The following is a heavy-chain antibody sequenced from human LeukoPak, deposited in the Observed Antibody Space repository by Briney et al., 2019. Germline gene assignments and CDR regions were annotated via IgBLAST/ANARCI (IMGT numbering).Heavy chain of an antibody. J-gene: IGHJ1*01. V-gene: IGHV3-74*01. CDR1: GFIFSTYW. CDR3: ARAPSEIGGYYPEYFRH. CDR2: IKSDGGT. Sequence: GSLRLSCAASGFIFSTYWMHWFRQAPGKGLVWFSRIKSDGGTNYADSVKGRFTISRDNAKKTVSLQMNSLRPEDTGVYYCARAPSEIGGYYPEYFRHWGQGTLVTVSS. D-gene: IGHD3-22*01.